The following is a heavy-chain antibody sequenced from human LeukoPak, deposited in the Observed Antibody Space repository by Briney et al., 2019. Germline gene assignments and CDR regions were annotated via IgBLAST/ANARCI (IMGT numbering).Heavy chain of an antibody. CDR2: ISYDGSNK. J-gene: IGHJ4*02. V-gene: IGHV3-30*18. CDR1: GFTFSSYG. Sequence: GGSLRLSCAASGFTFSSYGMRWVRQAPGKGLEWGAVISYDGSNKYYADSVKGRFTISRDNSKNTMYLQMNRLRAEDTAVYYCAKDSASRGYSYGLFDYWGQGTLVTVSS. CDR3: AKDSASRGYSYGLFDY. D-gene: IGHD5-18*01.